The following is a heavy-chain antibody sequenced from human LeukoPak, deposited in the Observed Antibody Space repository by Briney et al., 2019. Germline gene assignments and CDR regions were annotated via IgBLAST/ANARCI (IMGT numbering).Heavy chain of an antibody. Sequence: ASVKVSCKASGYTFTGHYMHWVRQAPGQGLEWMGWINPNSGGTNYAQKFQGRVTMTRDTSISTAYMELSRLRSDDTAVYYCARDGNWNYHPFDPWGQGTLVTVSS. CDR1: GYTFTGHY. CDR2: INPNSGGT. V-gene: IGHV1-2*02. D-gene: IGHD1-7*01. CDR3: ARDGNWNYHPFDP. J-gene: IGHJ5*02.